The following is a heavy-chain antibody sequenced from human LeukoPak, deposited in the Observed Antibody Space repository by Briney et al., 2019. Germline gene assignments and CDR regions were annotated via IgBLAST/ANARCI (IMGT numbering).Heavy chain of an antibody. CDR1: GGSISSYY. V-gene: IGHV4-59*01. CDR3: ARATRRDGYKRAGWYFDL. Sequence: SETLSLTCTVSGGSISSYYWSWIRQPPGKGLEWIGYIYYSGSTNYNPSLKSRVTISVDTSKNQFSLKLSSVTAADTAVYYCARATRRDGYKRAGWYFDLWGRGTLVTVSS. D-gene: IGHD5-24*01. J-gene: IGHJ2*01. CDR2: IYYSGST.